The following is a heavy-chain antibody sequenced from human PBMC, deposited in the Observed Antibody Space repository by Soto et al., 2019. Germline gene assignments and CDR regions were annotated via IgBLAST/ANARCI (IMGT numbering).Heavy chain of an antibody. V-gene: IGHV1-3*01. CDR3: ARDPGYSYGYN. CDR2: INAGNGNT. J-gene: IGHJ4*02. Sequence: QVQLVQSGAEVKKPGASVKVSCKASGYTFTSYAMHWVRQAPGQRLEWMGWINAGNGNTKYSQKFQVRVTITRDTSASTAYMELSSLRSEDTAVYYCARDPGYSYGYNGGQGTLVTVSS. D-gene: IGHD5-18*01. CDR1: GYTFTSYA.